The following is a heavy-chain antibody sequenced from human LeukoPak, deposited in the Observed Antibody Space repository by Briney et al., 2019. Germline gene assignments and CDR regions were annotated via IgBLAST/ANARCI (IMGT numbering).Heavy chain of an antibody. CDR3: ARRGDDY. CDR1: GFTFSSYG. V-gene: IGHV3-7*01. D-gene: IGHD3-16*01. CDR2: IKEDGSEK. J-gene: IGHJ4*01. Sequence: PGGSLRLSCVASGFTFSSYGMSWVRQAPGKGLECVANIKEDGSEKYYVDSVKGRFTISRDNAKNSLYLQMNSLRAEDTAVYYCARRGDDYWGHGTLVTVSS.